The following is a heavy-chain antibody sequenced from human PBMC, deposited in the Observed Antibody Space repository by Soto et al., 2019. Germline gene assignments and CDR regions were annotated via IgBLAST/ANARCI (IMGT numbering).Heavy chain of an antibody. J-gene: IGHJ4*02. V-gene: IGHV3-7*01. CDR3: ARDTQDDFWSGYYRDY. D-gene: IGHD3-3*01. CDR2: IKQDGSEK. CDR1: GFTFSSYW. Sequence: GGSLRLSCAASGFTFSSYWMSWVRQAPGKGLEWVANIKQDGSEKYYVDSVKGRFTISRDNAKNSLYLQMNSLRDEDTAVYYCARDTQDDFWSGYYRDYWGQGTLVTVSS.